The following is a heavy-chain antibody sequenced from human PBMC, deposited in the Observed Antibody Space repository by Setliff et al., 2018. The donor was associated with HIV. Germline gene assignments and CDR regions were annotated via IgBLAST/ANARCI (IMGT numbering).Heavy chain of an antibody. CDR2: INPNSGGT. Sequence: ASVKVSCKASGYTFTDYYMHWVRQAPGQGLEWMGRINPNSGGTNHAQKFQGRVTMTRDTSSITAYMEPSRLRSDDTAVYYCATKVYCTNGVCLDAFDLWGQGTMVTVSS. CDR1: GYTFTDYY. J-gene: IGHJ3*01. CDR3: ATKVYCTNGVCLDAFDL. V-gene: IGHV1-2*06. D-gene: IGHD2-8*01.